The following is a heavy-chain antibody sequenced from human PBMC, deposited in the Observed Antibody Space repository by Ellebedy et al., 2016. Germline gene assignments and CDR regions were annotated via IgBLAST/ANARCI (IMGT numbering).Heavy chain of an antibody. CDR1: GFIFSTYA. Sequence: GGSLRLXCAASGFIFSTYAMSWVRQAPGKGLEWVSAISGSGSDTYYAHSVKGRFTISRDNSKNMVYVQMNSLRAEDTAVYYCARGDFGYWGQGTLVTVSS. J-gene: IGHJ4*02. V-gene: IGHV3-23*01. CDR2: ISGSGSDT. CDR3: ARGDFGY.